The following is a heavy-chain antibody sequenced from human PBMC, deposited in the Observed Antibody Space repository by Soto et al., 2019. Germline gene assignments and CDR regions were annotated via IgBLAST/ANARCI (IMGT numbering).Heavy chain of an antibody. CDR2: IYYSGTT. CDR1: GGSISSSSYY. D-gene: IGHD3-16*01. CDR3: ARDQELWLVDP. V-gene: IGHV4-39*01. Sequence: SETLSLTCTVSGGSISSSSYYWGWIRQPPGTGLEWIGTIYYSGTTYYKPSLRSRVTISVDTSKNQFSLKLTSVTAADTAVYYCARDQELWLVDPWGQGTLVTVSS. J-gene: IGHJ5*02.